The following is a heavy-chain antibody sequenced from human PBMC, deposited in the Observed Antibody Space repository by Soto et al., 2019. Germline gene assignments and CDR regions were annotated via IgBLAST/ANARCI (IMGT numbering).Heavy chain of an antibody. D-gene: IGHD5-12*01. J-gene: IGHJ4*02. Sequence: QLQLQESGPGLVKPSETLSLTCTVSGGSITISSYYWGWIRQPPGKGLEWIGSISYSGRTYYNPSIKSRVTISVDTSKNQFSLKLSSVTATDTAVYYCASEPLRASFDYWGQGTLVTVSS. CDR3: ASEPLRASFDY. CDR2: ISYSGRT. V-gene: IGHV4-39*01. CDR1: GGSITISSYY.